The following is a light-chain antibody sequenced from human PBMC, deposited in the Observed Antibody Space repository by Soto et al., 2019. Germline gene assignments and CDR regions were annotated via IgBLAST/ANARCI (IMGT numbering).Light chain of an antibody. Sequence: DIVLTQSPGTLSLSPGERASLSCRASQSVSSGHLAWYQQKPGQAPRLLIYGASSRATGIPDRFSGSGSGTDFTLTISRLEPEDYAVYYCQQYGHSLWTFXQVTKVDIK. CDR3: QQYGHSLWT. CDR2: GAS. J-gene: IGKJ1*01. CDR1: QSVSSGH. V-gene: IGKV3-20*01.